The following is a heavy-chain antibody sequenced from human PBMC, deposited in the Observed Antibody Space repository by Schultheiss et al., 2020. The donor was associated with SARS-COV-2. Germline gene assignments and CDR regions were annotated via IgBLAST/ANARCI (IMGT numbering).Heavy chain of an antibody. CDR1: GFTFSSYS. D-gene: IGHD6-13*01. Sequence: GGSLRLSCAASGFTFSSYSMNWVRQAPGKGLEWVSSISSSGSHTQYADSVKGRFTISRDNSKNTLYLQMNSLRAEDTAVYYCASITAAADFDYWGQGTLVTVSS. CDR3: ASITAAADFDY. CDR2: ISSSGSHT. J-gene: IGHJ4*02. V-gene: IGHV3-21*01.